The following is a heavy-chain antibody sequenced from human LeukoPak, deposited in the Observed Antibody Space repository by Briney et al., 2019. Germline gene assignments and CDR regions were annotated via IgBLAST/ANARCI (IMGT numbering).Heavy chain of an antibody. J-gene: IGHJ4*02. V-gene: IGHV3-7*04. CDR3: ARVGSSRPFDN. D-gene: IGHD2-2*01. Sequence: PGGSLRLSCAASGFTFSSYWMTWVRQAPGKGLEWVANIKEDGTESSYVDSVKGRFTISRDNAKSSLFLQMNSLTDEDTAVYYCARVGSSRPFDNWGQGALVTVSS. CDR2: IKEDGTES. CDR1: GFTFSSYW.